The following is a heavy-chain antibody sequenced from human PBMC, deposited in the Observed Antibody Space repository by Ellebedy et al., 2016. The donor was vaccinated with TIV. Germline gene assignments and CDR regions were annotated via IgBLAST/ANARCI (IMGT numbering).Heavy chain of an antibody. CDR3: TRDGTGKAFDY. V-gene: IGHV1-2*02. Sequence: AASVKVSCKASGYTFTGYYIHWVRQAPGQGLEWMGWINPNSGATNYAQKSQGRVTMTRDTYISTAYMELSGLRSDDTAVYYCTRDGTGKAFDYWGQGILVTVSS. CDR2: INPNSGAT. J-gene: IGHJ4*02. CDR1: GYTFTGYY. D-gene: IGHD4-23*01.